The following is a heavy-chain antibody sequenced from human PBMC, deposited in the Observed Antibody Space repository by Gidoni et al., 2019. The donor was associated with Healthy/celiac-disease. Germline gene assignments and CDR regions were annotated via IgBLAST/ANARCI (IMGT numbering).Heavy chain of an antibody. CDR1: GFTFTSSA. D-gene: IGHD5-12*01. Sequence: QMQLVQSGPEVTKPGTSVKVSCKASGFTFTSSAVQWVRQARGQRLEGIGWIVVGSGNTNYAQKFQERVTITRDMSTSTAYMELSSLRSEDTAVYYCAAGSLFGSGYEDFDYWGQGTLVTVSS. V-gene: IGHV1-58*01. J-gene: IGHJ4*02. CDR2: IVVGSGNT. CDR3: AAGSLFGSGYEDFDY.